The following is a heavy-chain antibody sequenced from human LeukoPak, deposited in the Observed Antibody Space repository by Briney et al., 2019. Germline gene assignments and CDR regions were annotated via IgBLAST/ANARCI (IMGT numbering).Heavy chain of an antibody. CDR3: AKVGVAAAGTIDY. Sequence: GGSLRLSCAASGFTFSSYGMQWVGQAPGKGLEWVAVISYDGSNKYYADSVKGRFTISRDNSKNTLYLQMNSLRAEDTAVYYCAKVGVAAAGTIDYWGQGTLLTVSS. CDR2: ISYDGSNK. CDR1: GFTFSSYG. V-gene: IGHV3-30*18. J-gene: IGHJ4*02. D-gene: IGHD6-13*01.